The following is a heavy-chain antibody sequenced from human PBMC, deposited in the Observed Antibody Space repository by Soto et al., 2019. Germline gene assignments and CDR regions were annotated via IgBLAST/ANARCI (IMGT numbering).Heavy chain of an antibody. CDR3: TRREPMDRGAPLFRRRSSNDGFDI. Sequence: QVQLQQWGAGLLKPSETLSLTCAVYGGSFSDYYWTWIRQSPGKGLEWIGEINHRGSTTFNPSLKSLLTISVDTSKNQLSLKMSSVTAADTAVYYCTRREPMDRGAPLFRRRSSNDGFDIWGQGTMVTVSS. CDR2: INHRGST. D-gene: IGHD3-10*01. V-gene: IGHV4-34*01. CDR1: GGSFSDYY. J-gene: IGHJ3*02.